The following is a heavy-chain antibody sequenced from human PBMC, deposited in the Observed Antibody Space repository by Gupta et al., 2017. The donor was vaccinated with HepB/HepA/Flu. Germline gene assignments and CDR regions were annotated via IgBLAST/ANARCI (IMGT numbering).Heavy chain of an antibody. Sequence: EVQLLESGGGLVQPGGSLRLSCAASGFTFNTYATSWVRQGPGMGLEWVSTFSGSDGGASYADSVKGRFTVSRDDSKKTLYLQMDSLRAEDTAIYYCANHTTWGYFDPWGQGTLVTVSS. CDR3: ANHTTWGYFDP. J-gene: IGHJ5*02. CDR2: FSGSDGGA. CDR1: GFTFNTYA. D-gene: IGHD3-22*01. V-gene: IGHV3-23*01.